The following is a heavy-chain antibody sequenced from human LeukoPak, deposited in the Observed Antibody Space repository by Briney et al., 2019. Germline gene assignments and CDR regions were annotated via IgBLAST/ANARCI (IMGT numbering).Heavy chain of an antibody. D-gene: IGHD3-10*01. J-gene: IGHJ4*02. CDR2: IYYSGST. CDR1: DGSISSSSYY. CDR3: ARGDDYGSGSYSALDY. Sequence: SETLSLTCTVSDGSISSSSYYWGWIRQPPGKGLEWIGSIYYSGSTYYSPSLKSRVTTSVDTSKNQFSLKLSSVTAADTAVYYCARGDDYGSGSYSALDYWGQGTLVTVSS. V-gene: IGHV4-39*01.